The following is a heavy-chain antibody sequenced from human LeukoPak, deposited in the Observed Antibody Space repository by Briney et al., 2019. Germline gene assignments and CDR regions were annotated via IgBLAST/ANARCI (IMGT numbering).Heavy chain of an antibody. CDR3: ARGGFSIAALDY. J-gene: IGHJ4*02. CDR2: IYYSGST. Sequence: SETLSLTCTVSGGSISSYYWSWIRQPPGKGLEWIGYIYYSGSTNYNPSLKSRVTISVDTSKSQFSLKLSSVTAADTAVYYCARGGFSIAALDYWGQGTLVTVSS. V-gene: IGHV4-59*01. CDR1: GGSISSYY. D-gene: IGHD6-6*01.